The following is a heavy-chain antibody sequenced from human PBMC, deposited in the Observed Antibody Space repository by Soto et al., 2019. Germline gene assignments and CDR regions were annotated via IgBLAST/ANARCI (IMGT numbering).Heavy chain of an antibody. J-gene: IGHJ4*02. V-gene: IGHV3-53*01. Sequence: EVQLVESGGGLIQPGGTLRLSCAASALTVSDNYMSWVRQAPGKGLEWVAIVFSGGNTYHADSVKGRFTVSRDNSKNTLDLQMNNLRAQDTAVYYCAKGDFDSWGQGTLVTVS. CDR1: ALTVSDNY. CDR2: VFSGGNT. CDR3: AKGDFDS. D-gene: IGHD3-16*01.